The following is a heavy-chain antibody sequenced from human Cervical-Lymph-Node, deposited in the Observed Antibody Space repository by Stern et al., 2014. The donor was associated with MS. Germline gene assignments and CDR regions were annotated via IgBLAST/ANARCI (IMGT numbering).Heavy chain of an antibody. J-gene: IGHJ4*02. CDR2: IHASGSA. V-gene: IGHV4-61*02. CDR3: ASGYRIFDY. CDR1: GGSISSGSDY. Sequence: VQLVESGPGLVKPSQTLSLTCTVSGGSISSGSDYWSWIRQPVGKGLEWIGRIHASGSAFYPPSLKSRVTISTDTSMNQFSLELNSATAADTAIYYCASGYRIFDYWGQGILVTVSS. D-gene: IGHD5-18*01.